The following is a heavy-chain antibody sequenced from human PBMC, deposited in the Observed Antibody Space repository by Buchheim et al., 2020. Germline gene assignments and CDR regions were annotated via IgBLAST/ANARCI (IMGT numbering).Heavy chain of an antibody. J-gene: IGHJ6*02. CDR1: GGSISSSSYY. D-gene: IGHD3-3*01. V-gene: IGHV4-39*01. CDR3: ARAQRFLEWLPRGYGMDV. Sequence: QLQLQESGPGLVKPSETLSLTCTVSGGSISSSSYYWGWIRQPPGKGLEWIGSIYYSGSTYYNPSLKSRVTISVDTSKNQFSLKLSSVTAADTAVYYCARAQRFLEWLPRGYGMDVWGQGTT. CDR2: IYYSGST.